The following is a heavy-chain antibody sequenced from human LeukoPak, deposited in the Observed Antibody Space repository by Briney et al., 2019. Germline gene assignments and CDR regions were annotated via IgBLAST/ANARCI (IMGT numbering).Heavy chain of an antibody. Sequence: ASVRVSCKASGYTFTGYYMHWVRQAPGQGLEWMGIINPSGGSTSYAQKFQGRVTMTRDTSTSTVYMELSSLRSEDTAVYYCARPHSSRDYAFDIWGQGTMVTVSS. CDR1: GYTFTGYY. D-gene: IGHD2-2*01. J-gene: IGHJ3*02. CDR2: INPSGGST. V-gene: IGHV1-46*01. CDR3: ARPHSSRDYAFDI.